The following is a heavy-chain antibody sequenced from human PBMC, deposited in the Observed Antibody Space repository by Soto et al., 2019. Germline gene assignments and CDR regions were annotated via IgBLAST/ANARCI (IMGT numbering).Heavy chain of an antibody. Sequence: ASVKVSCKASGFTFRIYGFTWVRQAPGQGLEWMGWISANNGNTHYAQKLQGRVTMTTDTSTSTAYMEVRSLRYDDTAVYYCARVVFSDDFWSGYYYYYYGMDVWGQGTTVTVSS. CDR2: ISANNGNT. CDR1: GFTFRIYG. J-gene: IGHJ6*02. D-gene: IGHD3-3*01. CDR3: ARVVFSDDFWSGYYYYYYGMDV. V-gene: IGHV1-18*01.